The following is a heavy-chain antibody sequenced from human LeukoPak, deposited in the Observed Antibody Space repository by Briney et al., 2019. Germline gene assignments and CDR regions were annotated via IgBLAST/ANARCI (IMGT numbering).Heavy chain of an antibody. CDR1: GYSFTNYW. D-gene: IGHD6-19*01. J-gene: IGHJ4*02. V-gene: IGHV5-51*01. CDR2: IYPGVSDT. CDR3: ARQGVYSSGWYPFDY. Sequence: GESLKISCKGSGYSFTNYWIGWVRQMPGKGLEWMGIIYPGVSDTRYSPSFQGQVTISVDKSISTAYLQWSSLKAPDTAMYYCARQGVYSSGWYPFDYWGQGTLVTVSS.